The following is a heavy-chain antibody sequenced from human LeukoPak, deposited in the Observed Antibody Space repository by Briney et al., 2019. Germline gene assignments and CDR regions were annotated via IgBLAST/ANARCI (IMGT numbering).Heavy chain of an antibody. CDR3: ARLAKPRYYGMDV. CDR1: GYTFTGYY. V-gene: IGHV1-2*04. Sequence: GASVKVSCKASGYTFTGYYMHWVRQAPGQGLEWMGWINPNSGGTNYAQKFQGWVTMTRDTSISTAYMELSRLRSDDTAVYYCARLAKPRYYGMDVWGQGTTVTVSS. CDR2: INPNSGGT. J-gene: IGHJ6*02.